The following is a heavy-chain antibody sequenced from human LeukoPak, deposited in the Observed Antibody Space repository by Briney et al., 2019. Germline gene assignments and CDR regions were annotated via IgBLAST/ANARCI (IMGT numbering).Heavy chain of an antibody. Sequence: SQTLSLTCAISGDSVSSNSAAWNWIRQSPSRGLEWLGRTYYRSKWYNDYAVSVKSRITINPVTSKNQFSLQLNSVTPEDTAVYYCARDQGYCSAGSCYHFDCWGQGTLVTVSS. D-gene: IGHD2-15*01. CDR2: TYYRSKWYN. J-gene: IGHJ4*02. V-gene: IGHV6-1*01. CDR1: GDSVSSNSAA. CDR3: ARDQGYCSAGSCYHFDC.